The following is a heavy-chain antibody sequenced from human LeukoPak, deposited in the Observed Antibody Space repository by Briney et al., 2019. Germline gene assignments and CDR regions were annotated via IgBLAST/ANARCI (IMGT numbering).Heavy chain of an antibody. J-gene: IGHJ6*03. Sequence: PGGSLRLSCAASGFTFSSYSMIWVRQAPGKGLEWVSFISSTSYYIYYADSVKGRFTISRDNARNSLYLQMNSLRAEDTAVYYCARDLKIAAGSDYYYYMDVWGKGTTVTVSS. D-gene: IGHD6-13*01. V-gene: IGHV3-21*01. CDR2: ISSTSYYI. CDR1: GFTFSSYS. CDR3: ARDLKIAAGSDYYYYMDV.